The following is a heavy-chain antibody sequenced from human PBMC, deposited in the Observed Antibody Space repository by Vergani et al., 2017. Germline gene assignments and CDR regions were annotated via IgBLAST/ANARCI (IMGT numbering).Heavy chain of an antibody. CDR2: IIPSLATT. J-gene: IGHJ4*02. V-gene: IGHV1-69*11. CDR3: ARATCSGGSCYRGFVY. Sequence: QVQLVQSGAEVKKPGSSVKVSCKASGGTFSSCALNWVRQAPGQGLEWMGSIIPSLATTIYAQKFQGRVTITADESTSTAYMELSSLKSEDTAVFYCARATCSGGSCYRGFVYWGQGSLITVSS. D-gene: IGHD2-15*01. CDR1: GGTFSSCA.